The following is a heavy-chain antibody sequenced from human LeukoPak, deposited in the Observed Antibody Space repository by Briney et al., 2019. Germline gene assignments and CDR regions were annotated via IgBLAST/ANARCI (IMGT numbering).Heavy chain of an antibody. D-gene: IGHD1-26*01. J-gene: IGHJ6*02. CDR1: GFTFSSYG. CDR3: AKSGDLLHTIPGASQYGMDV. V-gene: IGHV3-30*18. CDR2: ISYDGSNK. Sequence: PGGSLRLSCAASGFTFSSYGMHWVRQAPGKGLEWVAVISYDGSNKYYADSVKGRFTISRDNSKNTLYLQMNSLRAEDTAVYYCAKSGDLLHTIPGASQYGMDVWGQGTTVTVSS.